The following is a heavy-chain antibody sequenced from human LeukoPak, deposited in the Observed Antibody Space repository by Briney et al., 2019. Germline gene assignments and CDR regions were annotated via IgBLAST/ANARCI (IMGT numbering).Heavy chain of an antibody. D-gene: IGHD3-22*01. CDR1: GGSISDYY. CDR2: IYYSGST. V-gene: IGHV4-59*01. J-gene: IGHJ3*02. CDR3: ARVPEYYYDSSGYSQDAFDI. Sequence: SETLSLTCIISGGSISDYYWGWIRQPPGKGLEWIGYIYYSGSTNYNPSLKSRVTISVDTSKNQFSLKLSSVTAADTAVYYCARVPEYYYDSSGYSQDAFDIWGQGTMVTVSS.